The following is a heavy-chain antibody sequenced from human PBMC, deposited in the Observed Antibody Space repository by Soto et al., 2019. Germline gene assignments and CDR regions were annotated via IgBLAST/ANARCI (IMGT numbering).Heavy chain of an antibody. J-gene: IGHJ4*02. Sequence: PGGSLRLSCAASGFTFSSYAMSWVRQAPGKGLEWVSAISGSGGSTYYADSVKGRFTISRDNSKNTLYLQMNSLRAEDTAVYYCAKSPLDYSSSWYYDYWGQGTLFTVSS. D-gene: IGHD6-13*01. CDR1: GFTFSSYA. V-gene: IGHV3-23*01. CDR3: AKSPLDYSSSWYYDY. CDR2: ISGSGGST.